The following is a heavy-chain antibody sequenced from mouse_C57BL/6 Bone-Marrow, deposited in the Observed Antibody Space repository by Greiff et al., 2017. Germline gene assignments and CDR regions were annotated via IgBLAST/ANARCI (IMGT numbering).Heavy chain of an antibody. CDR1: GYTFTSYW. J-gene: IGHJ2*01. Sequence: QVQLQQPGTELVKPGASVKLSCKASGYTFTSYWMHWVKQRPGQGLEWIGNINPSNGGTNYNEKFKSKATLTVDKSSSTAYMQLSSLTSEVSAVYYCAKGSVIYYDYDGGYYLDYWGQGTTLTVSS. D-gene: IGHD2-4*01. CDR2: INPSNGGT. CDR3: AKGSVIYYDYDGGYYLDY. V-gene: IGHV1-53*01.